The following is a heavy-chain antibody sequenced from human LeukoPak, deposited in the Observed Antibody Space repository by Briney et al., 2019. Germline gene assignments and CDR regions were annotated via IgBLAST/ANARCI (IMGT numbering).Heavy chain of an antibody. Sequence: GGSLRLSCAASGFTFSSYAMSWVRQAPGKGLEWVSAISGSGGSTYYADSVKGRFTTSRDNSKNTLYLQMNSLRAEDTAVYYCATSHDYGDYPFDYWGQGTLVTVSS. D-gene: IGHD4-17*01. CDR2: ISGSGGST. J-gene: IGHJ4*02. CDR3: ATSHDYGDYPFDY. V-gene: IGHV3-23*01. CDR1: GFTFSSYA.